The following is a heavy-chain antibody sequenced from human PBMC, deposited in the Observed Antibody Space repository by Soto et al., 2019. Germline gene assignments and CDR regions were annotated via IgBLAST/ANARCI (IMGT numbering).Heavy chain of an antibody. V-gene: IGHV3-23*01. Sequence: GGSLRLSCAASGFTFSSYAMSWVRQAPGKGLEWVSAISGSGGSTYYADSVKGRFTISRDNSKNTLYLQMNSLRAEDTAVYYCAKVQSGSYYYYYYGMDVWGQGTTVTVS. J-gene: IGHJ6*02. CDR1: GFTFSSYA. CDR3: AKVQSGSYYYYYYGMDV. CDR2: ISGSGGST. D-gene: IGHD3-10*01.